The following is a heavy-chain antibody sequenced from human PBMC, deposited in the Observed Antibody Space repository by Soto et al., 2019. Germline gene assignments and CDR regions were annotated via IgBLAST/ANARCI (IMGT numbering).Heavy chain of an antibody. CDR2: IYPGDSNT. V-gene: IGHV5-51*01. CDR1: GYSFTSYW. D-gene: IGHD3-10*01. CDR3: ASGGSGSYYRDYYYYYGMDV. J-gene: IGHJ6*02. Sequence: GESLKISCKGSGYSFTSYWIGWVRQMPGKGLEWMGIIYPGDSNTRYSPSFQGQVTISADKSISTAYLQWSSLKASDTAMYYCASGGSGSYYRDYYYYYGMDVWGQGTTVTVSS.